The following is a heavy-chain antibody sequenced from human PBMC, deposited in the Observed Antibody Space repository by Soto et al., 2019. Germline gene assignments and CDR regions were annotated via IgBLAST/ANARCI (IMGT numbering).Heavy chain of an antibody. Sequence: GEYLKISCAAYGFTFRSFTMNWVRQAPGKGLEWVSTISSNSAYIYYTDALRGRFTISRDNAKNSLHLQMNSLRAEDTAVYYCTRDASRDSSARGWFDPWGTGTLITVSS. CDR1: GFTFRSFT. CDR2: ISSNSAYI. CDR3: TRDASRDSSARGWFDP. D-gene: IGHD6-13*01. J-gene: IGHJ5*02. V-gene: IGHV3-21*01.